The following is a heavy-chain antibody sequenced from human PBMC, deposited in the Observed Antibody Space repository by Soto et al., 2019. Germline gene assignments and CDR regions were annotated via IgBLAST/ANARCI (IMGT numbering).Heavy chain of an antibody. CDR2: ISPSTSHR. CDR3: SGCSGGACHQNYGMDV. CDR1: GFPFSSCT. V-gene: IGHV3-21*01. D-gene: IGHD2-15*01. J-gene: IGHJ6*02. Sequence: EVHLVESGGGLVKPRGSLRLSCAVSGFPFSSCTMNWVRQAPGKGLEWVSSISPSTSHRYYADSVKGRFTISRDNAKNSLFLQMNSLRAEDTAVYYCSGCSGGACHQNYGMDVWGQGTTVTVSS.